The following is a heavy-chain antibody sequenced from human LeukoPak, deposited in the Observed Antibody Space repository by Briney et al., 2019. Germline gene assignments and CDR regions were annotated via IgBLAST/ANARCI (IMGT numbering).Heavy chain of an antibody. Sequence: SETLSLTCTVSGGSISSYYWSWIRQPPGKGLEWVGYIYYSGSTNYNPSLKSRVTISVDTSKNQFSLKLSSVTAADTAVYYCARDRSSNYYYYGMDVWGQGTTVTVSS. CDR1: GGSISSYY. CDR3: ARDRSSNYYYYGMDV. V-gene: IGHV4-59*01. CDR2: IYYSGST. J-gene: IGHJ6*02.